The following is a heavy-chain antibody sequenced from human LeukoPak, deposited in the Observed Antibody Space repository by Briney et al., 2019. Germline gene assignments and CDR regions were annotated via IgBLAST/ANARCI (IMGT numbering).Heavy chain of an antibody. CDR1: GYTFTSNY. CDR3: ARGVAGTYYYYYMDV. J-gene: IGHJ6*03. Sequence: GASVKVSCKAFGYTFTSNYMHWVRQAPGQGPEWMGVISPSGGSTTYAQKFQGRVTLTRDTSISTAYMELSRLRSDDTALYYCARGVAGTYYYYYMDVWGKGTTVTVSS. D-gene: IGHD6-19*01. CDR2: ISPSGGST. V-gene: IGHV1-46*01.